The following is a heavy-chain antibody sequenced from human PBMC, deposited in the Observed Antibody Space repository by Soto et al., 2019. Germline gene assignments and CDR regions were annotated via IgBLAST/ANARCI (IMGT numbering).Heavy chain of an antibody. J-gene: IGHJ4*02. CDR2: ISAYNGNT. Sequence: ASVKVSCKASGYTFTSYGISWVRQAPGQGFEWMGWISAYNGNTNYAQKLQGRVTMTTDTSTSTAYMELRSLRSDDTAVYYCARIPVLRYFDWPSPLDYWGQGTLVTVSS. V-gene: IGHV1-18*01. CDR3: ARIPVLRYFDWPSPLDY. D-gene: IGHD3-9*01. CDR1: GYTFTSYG.